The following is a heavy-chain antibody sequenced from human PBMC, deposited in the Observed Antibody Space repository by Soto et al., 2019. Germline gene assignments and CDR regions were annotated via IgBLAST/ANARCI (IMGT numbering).Heavy chain of an antibody. CDR3: ARRLPYDFWSGYSYNWFDP. CDR1: GGSISSSSYY. Sequence: SETLSLTCRVSGGSISSSSYYWVWRRHPPGKGLEWIGSIYYSGSTYYNPSLKSRVTISVDTSKNQFSLKLSSMTAADTAVYYCARRLPYDFWSGYSYNWFDPWGQGTLVTVSS. CDR2: IYYSGST. V-gene: IGHV4-39*01. J-gene: IGHJ5*02. D-gene: IGHD3-3*01.